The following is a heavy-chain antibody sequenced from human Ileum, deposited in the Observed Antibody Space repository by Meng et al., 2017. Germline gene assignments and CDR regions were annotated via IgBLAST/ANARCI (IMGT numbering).Heavy chain of an antibody. CDR3: ARVVAAAAIGGGTFDV. CDR1: GDSISNYY. V-gene: IGHV4-4*07. CDR2: IHISGST. D-gene: IGHD6-13*01. Sequence: QVPLQGSVPRLVKPSETLSLTCTVSGDSISNYYWSWIRQPAGKGLEWIGRIHISGSTNYNPSLKSRVTLSVDTSKNQFSLRLSSVTAADTAVYYCARVVAAAAIGGGTFDVWGQGTMVTVSS. J-gene: IGHJ3*01.